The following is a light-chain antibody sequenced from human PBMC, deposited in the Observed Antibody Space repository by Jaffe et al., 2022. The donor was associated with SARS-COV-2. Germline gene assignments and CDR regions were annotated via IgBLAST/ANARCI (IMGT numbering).Light chain of an antibody. CDR3: AAWDDSLNAVV. CDR2: PND. Sequence: QSVLTQPPSASGTPGQRVTISCSGSSSNIGSNTVNWYQQLPGTAPKLLIYPNDQRPSGVPDRFSGSKSGTSASLAISGLQPEDEADYFCAAWDDSLNAVVFGGGTKLTVL. CDR1: SSNIGSNT. V-gene: IGLV1-44*01. J-gene: IGLJ3*02.